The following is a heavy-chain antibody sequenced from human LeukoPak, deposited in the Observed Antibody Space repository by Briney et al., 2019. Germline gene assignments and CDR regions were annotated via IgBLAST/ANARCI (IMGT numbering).Heavy chain of an antibody. CDR2: INSDGSTT. Sequence: GGSLRLSCAASGFTLSSYWMHWVRQAPGKGLVWVSRINSDGSTTNYADFVKGRFTISRDNAKNTLYLQMDSLRAEDTAVYYCARGPGYSSSWYGTDLWGQGALVTVSS. CDR3: ARGPGYSSSWYGTDL. J-gene: IGHJ5*02. D-gene: IGHD6-13*01. V-gene: IGHV3-74*01. CDR1: GFTLSSYW.